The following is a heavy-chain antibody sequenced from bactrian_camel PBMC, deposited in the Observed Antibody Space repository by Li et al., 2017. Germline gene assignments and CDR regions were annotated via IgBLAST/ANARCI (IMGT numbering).Heavy chain of an antibody. CDR3: AVQPLCRWPRLSYNYNY. CDR2: ITSDGGT. V-gene: IGHV3S53*01. J-gene: IGHJ4*01. Sequence: VQLVESGGGSVQAGGSLRLSCSASVYTYCMGWFRQAPGKEREGVATITSDGGTTYAESVKGRFTNSKDNAKNTLHLQMNGLKPEDTAIYSCAVQPLCRWPRLSYNYNYWGHGTQVTVS. CDR1: VYTYC. D-gene: IGHD1*01.